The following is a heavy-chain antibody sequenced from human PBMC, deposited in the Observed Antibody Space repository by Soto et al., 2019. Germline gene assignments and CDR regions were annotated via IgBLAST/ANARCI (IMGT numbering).Heavy chain of an antibody. J-gene: IGHJ5*01. CDR1: GGTFRSYV. CDR2: IIPMYGTT. D-gene: IGHD1-1*01. CDR3: ARSGTLDWIDDS. V-gene: IGHV1-69*12. Sequence: QVQLVQSGAEVKKPGSSVKVSCKASGGTFRSYVTSWVRQAPGQGLEWLGGIIPMYGTTYYAQTFQGRVTISADESTSTAFMALSSLRSEDTAVYYCARSGTLDWIDDSWGQGTLVTFSS.